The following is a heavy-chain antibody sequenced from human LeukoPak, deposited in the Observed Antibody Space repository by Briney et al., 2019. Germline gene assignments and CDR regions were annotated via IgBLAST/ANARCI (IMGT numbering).Heavy chain of an antibody. J-gene: IGHJ4*02. Sequence: PSETLSLTCTVSGGSIRSSYYYWGWIRQPPGKGLEWIGSIYDSGSTYYNPSLKSRVTISVDTSKNQFSLRLSSVTAADTAVYYCARGQRGGLIIPFDYWGQGTLVTVSS. CDR3: ARGQRGGLIIPFDY. V-gene: IGHV4-39*07. CDR1: GGSIRSSYYY. CDR2: IYDSGST. D-gene: IGHD3-10*01.